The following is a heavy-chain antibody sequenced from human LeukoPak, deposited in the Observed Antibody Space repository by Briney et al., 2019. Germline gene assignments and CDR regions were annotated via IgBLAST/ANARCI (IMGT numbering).Heavy chain of an antibody. Sequence: PSETLSLTCTVSGGSISSSSYYWGWIRQPPGKGLEWIGSIYYSGSTYYNPSLKSRVTISVDTSKNQFSLKLSSVTAADTAVFYCARVRGYSYGSDAFDIWGQGTMVTVSS. J-gene: IGHJ3*02. V-gene: IGHV4-39*07. CDR3: ARVRGYSYGSDAFDI. D-gene: IGHD5-18*01. CDR1: GGSISSSSYY. CDR2: IYYSGST.